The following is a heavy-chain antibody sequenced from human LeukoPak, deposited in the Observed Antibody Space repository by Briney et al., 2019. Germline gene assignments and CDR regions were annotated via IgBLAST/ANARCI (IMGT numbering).Heavy chain of an antibody. D-gene: IGHD6-13*01. Sequence: SETLSLTCAVSGGSISSSNWWSWVRQPPGKGLEWIGEIYHSGSTNYNPSLKSRVTISVDKSKNQFSLKLSSVTAADTAVYYCARVSNEYSSSWYFDYWGQGTLVTVSS. CDR2: IYHSGST. CDR1: GGSISSSNW. J-gene: IGHJ4*02. CDR3: ARVSNEYSSSWYFDY. V-gene: IGHV4-4*02.